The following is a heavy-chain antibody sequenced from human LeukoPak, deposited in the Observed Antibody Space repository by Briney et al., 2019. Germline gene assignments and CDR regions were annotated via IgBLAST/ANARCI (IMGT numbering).Heavy chain of an antibody. D-gene: IGHD3-9*01. CDR1: GYTFTSYG. CDR3: ARVSQPYDILTGNSHRLLDY. Sequence: ASVNVSCKASGYTFTSYGISWVRQAPGQGLEWVGWISTYNGNTNYAQKLQGRVTMTIDTSTSTAYMEVRSLRSDDTAVYYCARVSQPYDILTGNSHRLLDYWGQGTLVTVSS. CDR2: ISTYNGNT. J-gene: IGHJ4*02. V-gene: IGHV1-18*01.